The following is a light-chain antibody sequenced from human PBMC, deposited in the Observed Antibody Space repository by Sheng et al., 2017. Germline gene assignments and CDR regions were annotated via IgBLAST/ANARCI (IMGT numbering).Light chain of an antibody. Sequence: EIVLTQSPGTLSLSPGERASFSCRASQTIITNLAWYQQKPGQAPRLLIYDASTRATGVPARFSGSRSGSDFTLNIYRLEPEDVAVYFCQHRDSLYTFGQGTNLEI. J-gene: IGKJ2*01. CDR1: QTIITN. CDR3: QHRDSLYT. CDR2: DAS. V-gene: IGKV3-11*01.